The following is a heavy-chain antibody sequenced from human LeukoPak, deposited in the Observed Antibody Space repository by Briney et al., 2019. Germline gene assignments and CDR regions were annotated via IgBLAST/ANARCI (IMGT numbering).Heavy chain of an antibody. CDR2: IYHSGST. CDR1: GGSISSGGYY. Sequence: SQTLSLTCTVSGGSISSGGYYWSWIRQPPGKGLEWIGYIYHSGSTYYNPSLKSRVTISVDTSKNQFSLKLSSVTAADTAVYYCASAIAAAGKAFDYWGQGTLVTVSS. D-gene: IGHD6-13*01. J-gene: IGHJ4*02. V-gene: IGHV4-30-2*01. CDR3: ASAIAAAGKAFDY.